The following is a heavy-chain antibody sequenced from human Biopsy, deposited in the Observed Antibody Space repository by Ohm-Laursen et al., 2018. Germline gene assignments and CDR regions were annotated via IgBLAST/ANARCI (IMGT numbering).Heavy chain of an antibody. V-gene: IGHV3-21*01. D-gene: IGHD2-8*01. Sequence: SLRLSCTASGFDFSDYSMSWVRQAPGKGLEWVSSFSASGNHIYYTDSVKGRFTVSRDNGRNSLYLQMNSLRVEDTAVYYCARDGEAKYCKHGVCPSDFWGQGTLVTVSS. CDR2: FSASGNHI. J-gene: IGHJ4*02. CDR3: ARDGEAKYCKHGVCPSDF. CDR1: GFDFSDYS.